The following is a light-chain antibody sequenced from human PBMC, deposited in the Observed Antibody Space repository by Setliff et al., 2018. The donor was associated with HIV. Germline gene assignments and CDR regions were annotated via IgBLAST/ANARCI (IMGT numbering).Light chain of an antibody. CDR3: GTWDSSLSAVV. CDR2: DDN. J-gene: IGLJ2*01. V-gene: IGLV1-51*01. CDR1: SSNIENNY. Sequence: QSVLTQPPSVSAAPGQKVTISCSGRSSNIENNYVSWYQQLPGTAPKLLISDDNERPPGIPDRFSGSKSVTSATLGITGLQTGDEADYYCGTWDSSLSAVVFGGGTKATVL.